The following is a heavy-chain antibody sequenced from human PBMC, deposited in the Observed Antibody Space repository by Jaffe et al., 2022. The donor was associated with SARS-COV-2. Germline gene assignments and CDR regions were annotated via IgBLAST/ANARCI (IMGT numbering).Heavy chain of an antibody. Sequence: QVQLVESGGGVVQPGRSLRLSCAASGFTFSSYGMHWVRQAPGKGLEWVAVISYDGSNKYYADSVKGRFTISRDNSKNTLYLQMNSLRAEDTAVYYCAKAGGAVHPFDYWGQGTLVTVSS. J-gene: IGHJ4*02. V-gene: IGHV3-30*18. CDR3: AKAGGAVHPFDY. D-gene: IGHD3-16*01. CDR1: GFTFSSYG. CDR2: ISYDGSNK.